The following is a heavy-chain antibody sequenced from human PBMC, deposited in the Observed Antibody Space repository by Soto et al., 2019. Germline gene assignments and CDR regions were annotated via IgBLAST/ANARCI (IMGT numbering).Heavy chain of an antibody. Sequence: SETLSLTCAVYGGSFSGYYWSWIRQPPGKGLEWIGEINHSGSTNYNPSLKSRVTISVDTSKNQFSLKLSSVTAADTAAYYCARGKGRSYYDSSGYYRNYYGMDVWGQGTTVTVSS. D-gene: IGHD3-22*01. CDR1: GGSFSGYY. CDR3: ARGKGRSYYDSSGYYRNYYGMDV. V-gene: IGHV4-34*01. CDR2: INHSGST. J-gene: IGHJ6*02.